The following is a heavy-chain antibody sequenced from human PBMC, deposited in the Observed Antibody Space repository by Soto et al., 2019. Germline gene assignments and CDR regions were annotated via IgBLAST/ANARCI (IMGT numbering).Heavy chain of an antibody. V-gene: IGHV1-2*02. J-gene: IGHJ6*02. Sequence: ASVKVSCKASGYTFTGYYMHWVRQAPRQGLEWMGWISTYNGDTNYAQTFQGRVTITRDTSASTAYMELNSLRSEDTAVYYCARDFLFRPLSYYYYYGMDVWGQGTTVTVSS. CDR3: ARDFLFRPLSYYYYYGMDV. D-gene: IGHD3-9*01. CDR1: GYTFTGYY. CDR2: ISTYNGDT.